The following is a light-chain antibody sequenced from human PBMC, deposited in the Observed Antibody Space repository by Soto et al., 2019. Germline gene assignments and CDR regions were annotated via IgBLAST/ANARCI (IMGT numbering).Light chain of an antibody. CDR1: QSLSSKY. Sequence: MVLTQSPCTLSLSPGERATLSCSASQSLSSKYLAWYQQKPGQAPRLLIYGASSRATGIPDRFSGRGSGTEFTLTISRLEPEDFEVYYCQQYGSSPGTFGQGTKVDIK. J-gene: IGKJ1*01. V-gene: IGKV3-20*01. CDR3: QQYGSSPGT. CDR2: GAS.